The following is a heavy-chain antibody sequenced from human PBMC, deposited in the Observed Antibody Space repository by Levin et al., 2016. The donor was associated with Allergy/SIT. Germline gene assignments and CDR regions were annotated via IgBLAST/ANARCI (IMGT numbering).Heavy chain of an antibody. CDR1: GGSISSYY. CDR3: ARGEETGPTDY. D-gene: IGHD3-9*01. Sequence: SETLSLTCTVSGGSISSYYWSWIRQPPGKGLEWIGYIYYSGSTNYNPSLKSRVTISVDTSKNQFSLKLSSVTAADTAVYYCARGEETGPTDYWGQGTLVTVSS. CDR2: IYYSGST. J-gene: IGHJ4*02. V-gene: IGHV4-59*01.